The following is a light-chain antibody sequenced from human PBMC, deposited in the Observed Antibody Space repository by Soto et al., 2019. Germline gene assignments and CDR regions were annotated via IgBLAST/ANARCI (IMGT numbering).Light chain of an antibody. Sequence: EIVMAQSPATLSVSPGERATLSCRASQSVSSNLAWYQQKPGQAPRLLIFDTSNRAAGVPARFSGSGSGTDFTLTISSLEHEHFAVYYCQQCYNVPLTFGSGTKVDIK. V-gene: IGKV3-11*01. CDR2: DTS. CDR1: QSVSSN. CDR3: QQCYNVPLT. J-gene: IGKJ3*01.